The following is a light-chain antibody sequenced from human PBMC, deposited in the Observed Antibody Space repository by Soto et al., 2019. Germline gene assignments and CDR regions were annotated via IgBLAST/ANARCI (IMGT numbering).Light chain of an antibody. CDR3: SSYTRGSTLV. CDR2: EVS. Sequence: QSVLTQPASVSGSPGQSITISRTGTSSDVGGYNYVSWYQQHPDKAPKLMIYEVSNRPSGVSNRFSGSKSGNTASLTISGLQSEDEGNYYCSSYTRGSTLVFGGGTKLTVL. V-gene: IGLV2-14*01. CDR1: SSDVGGYNY. J-gene: IGLJ3*02.